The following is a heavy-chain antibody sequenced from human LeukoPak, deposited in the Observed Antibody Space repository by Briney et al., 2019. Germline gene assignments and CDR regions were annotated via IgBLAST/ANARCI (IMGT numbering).Heavy chain of an antibody. CDR1: GGSFSGYY. CDR2: INHSGST. Sequence: SETLSLTCAVYGGSFSGYYWSWIRQPPGKGLEWIGEINHSGSTNYNPSLKSRVTISVDTSKNQFSLKLSSVTAADTAVYYCASGSLGYDSSSFDYWGQGTLVTVSS. V-gene: IGHV4-34*01. D-gene: IGHD3-22*01. CDR3: ASGSLGYDSSSFDY. J-gene: IGHJ4*02.